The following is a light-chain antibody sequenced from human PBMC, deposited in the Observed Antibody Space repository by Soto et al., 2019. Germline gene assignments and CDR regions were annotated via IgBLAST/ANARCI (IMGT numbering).Light chain of an antibody. CDR2: DAS. CDR3: QRRSNWPPYT. Sequence: EIVLTQSPATLSLSPGERATLSCRASQSVSSYLAWYQQKPGQAPRLLIYDASNRATGIPARFSGSGSGTAFTLTISSLGPEDFAVYYCQRRSNWPPYTFGQGTKLEIK. CDR1: QSVSSY. V-gene: IGKV3-11*01. J-gene: IGKJ2*01.